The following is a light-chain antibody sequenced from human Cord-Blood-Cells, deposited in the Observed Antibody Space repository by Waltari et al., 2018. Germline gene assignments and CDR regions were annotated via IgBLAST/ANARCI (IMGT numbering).Light chain of an antibody. V-gene: IGKV1-39*01. CDR3: QQSYSTPPWT. CDR1: QSISSY. J-gene: IGKJ1*01. Sequence: DIQMTQSPSSLSASVVDRVTITCRASQSISSYLNWYQQKPGKATKLLIYAASSLQSGVPSRFSGSGSGTDFTLTISSLQPEDFATYYCQQSYSTPPWTFGQGTKVEIK. CDR2: AAS.